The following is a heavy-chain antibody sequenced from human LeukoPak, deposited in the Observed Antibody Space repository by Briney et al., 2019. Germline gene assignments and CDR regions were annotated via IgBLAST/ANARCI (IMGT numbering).Heavy chain of an antibody. CDR3: AKDGCSGGSCQADY. CDR2: ISSDASNQ. J-gene: IGHJ4*02. CDR1: GFSFSTYG. V-gene: IGHV3-30*18. Sequence: PGGSLRLSCVASGFSFSTYGMHWVPQAPGKGLEWVAVISSDASNQYYTDSVKDLFAVSRDNSRNTLYLQMNSLRYEDTAVYYCAKDGCSGGSCQADYWGQGTLVTVSS. D-gene: IGHD2-15*01.